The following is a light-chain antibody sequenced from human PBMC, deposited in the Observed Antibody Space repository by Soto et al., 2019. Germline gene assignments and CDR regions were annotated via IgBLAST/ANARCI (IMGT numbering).Light chain of an antibody. V-gene: IGKV4-1*01. J-gene: IGKJ4*01. Sequence: DIVMTQSPGSLAVSLGEGATISCKSSQSVLYSSNNKDSIAWYQQKPGQPPRLLIYWASTRESGVPDRFSGSGSGTDFTLTISSLQAEDVAVYSCQQYLDLLTFGGGTKVEIK. CDR1: QSVLYSSNNKDS. CDR2: WAS. CDR3: QQYLDLLT.